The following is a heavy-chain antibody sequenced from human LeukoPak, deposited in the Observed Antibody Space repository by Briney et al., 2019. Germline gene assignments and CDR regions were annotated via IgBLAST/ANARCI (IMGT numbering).Heavy chain of an antibody. CDR2: IKSDGSST. CDR3: ARDLTYAYYYDSSGYYKAHDAFDI. V-gene: IGHV3-74*01. D-gene: IGHD3-22*01. J-gene: IGHJ3*02. Sequence: TGGSLRLSCAASGFTFGRYWMHWVRQAPGKGLVWISRIKSDGSSTSYADSVKGRFTISRDNAKNTLYLEMNSLRAEDTAVYYCARDLTYAYYYDSSGYYKAHDAFDIWGQGTMVTVSS. CDR1: GFTFGRYW.